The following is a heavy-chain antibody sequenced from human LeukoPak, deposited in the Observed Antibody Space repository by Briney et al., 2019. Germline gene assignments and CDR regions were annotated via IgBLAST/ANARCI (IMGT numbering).Heavy chain of an antibody. CDR3: ARARTYYYDSSGYRYWFDP. CDR2: IYYSGST. D-gene: IGHD3-22*01. Sequence: PSETLSLTCTVSGGSISSGGYYWSWIRQHPGKGLEWIGYIYYSGSTYYNPSLKSRVTISVDTSKNQFSLKLSSVTAADTAVYYCARARTYYYDSSGYRYWFDPWGQGTLVTVSS. V-gene: IGHV4-31*03. CDR1: GGSISSGGYY. J-gene: IGHJ5*02.